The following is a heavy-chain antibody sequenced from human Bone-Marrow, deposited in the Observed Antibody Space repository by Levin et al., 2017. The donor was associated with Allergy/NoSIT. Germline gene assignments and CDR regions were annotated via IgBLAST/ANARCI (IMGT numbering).Heavy chain of an antibody. Sequence: GGSLRLSCKASGYTFTSYGISWVRQAPGQGLEWMGWISAYNGNTNYAQKLQGRVTMTTDTSTSTAYMELRSLRSDDTAVYYCARGARFGELFLIQKQGYGMDVWGQGTTVTVSS. V-gene: IGHV1-18*01. J-gene: IGHJ6*02. D-gene: IGHD3-10*02. CDR1: GYTFTSYG. CDR3: ARGARFGELFLIQKQGYGMDV. CDR2: ISAYNGNT.